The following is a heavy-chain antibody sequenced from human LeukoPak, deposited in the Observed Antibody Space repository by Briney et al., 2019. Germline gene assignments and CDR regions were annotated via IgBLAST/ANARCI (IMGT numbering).Heavy chain of an antibody. CDR2: IKQDGSEK. CDR1: GFTFSSYS. V-gene: IGHV3-7*01. CDR3: ARTGHSSGWSAYFDY. D-gene: IGHD6-19*01. J-gene: IGHJ4*02. Sequence: GGSLRLSCAASGFTFSSYSMNWVRQAPGKGLEWVANIKQDGSEKYYVDSVKGRFTISRDNAKNSLYLQMNSLRAEETAVYYCARTGHSSGWSAYFDYWGQGTLVTVSS.